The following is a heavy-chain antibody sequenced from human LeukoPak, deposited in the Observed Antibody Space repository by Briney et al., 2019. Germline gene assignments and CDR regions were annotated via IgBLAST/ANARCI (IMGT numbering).Heavy chain of an antibody. J-gene: IGHJ4*02. CDR1: GGSFSGYY. CDR3: ARARGILWFGELSGYFAY. Sequence: SETLSLTCAVYGGSFSGYYWSWIRQPPGKGLEWIGEINHSGSTNYNPSLKSRVTISVDTSKNQFSLKLSSVTAADTAVYYCARARGILWFGELSGYFAYWGQGTLVTVSS. D-gene: IGHD3-10*01. CDR2: INHSGST. V-gene: IGHV4-34*01.